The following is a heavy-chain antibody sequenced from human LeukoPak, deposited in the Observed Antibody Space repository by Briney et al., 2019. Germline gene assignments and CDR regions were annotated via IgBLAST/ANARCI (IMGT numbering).Heavy chain of an antibody. V-gene: IGHV3-23*01. CDR1: GFAFTSNA. CDR2: IGGSGGRT. J-gene: IGHJ4*02. D-gene: IGHD6-13*01. Sequence: GGSLRLSCAGSGFAFTSNAMSWVRRAPGKGLEWVSGIGGSGGRTYYADSVKGRFTISRDNSKNTLYLQMNSLRAEDTAVYYCAKDRILTVVGTYRGSQADSWGQGTLVTVSS. CDR3: AKDRILTVVGTYRGSQADS.